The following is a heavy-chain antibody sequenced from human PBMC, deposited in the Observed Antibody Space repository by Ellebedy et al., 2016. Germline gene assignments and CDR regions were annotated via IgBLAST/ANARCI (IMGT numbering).Heavy chain of an antibody. CDR3: ARSFPPWSSQPGPDFDY. CDR1: GFTFSSYG. V-gene: IGHV3-30*03. Sequence: GGSLRLSXAASGFTFSSYGMHWVRQAPGKGLEWVAVISYDGSIKYYADSVKGRFTISRDNSKNTLYLQMNSLRAEDTAVYYCARSFPPWSSQPGPDFDYWGQGTLVTVSS. J-gene: IGHJ4*02. CDR2: ISYDGSIK. D-gene: IGHD1-14*01.